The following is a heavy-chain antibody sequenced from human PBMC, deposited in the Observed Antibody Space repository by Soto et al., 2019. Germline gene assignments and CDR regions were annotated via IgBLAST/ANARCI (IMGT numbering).Heavy chain of an antibody. V-gene: IGHV4-31*03. Sequence: QVQLQESGPGLVKPSQTLSLTCTVSGDSISRGGYYWNWLRQHPRKGLEWIGYIYHSGSTIYNPSLKSRVTISVDASEXRLSLELSNVTAADTAVYYCARDGAGAYGLGWFDPWGQGILVTVSS. J-gene: IGHJ5*02. CDR2: IYHSGST. CDR3: ARDGAGAYGLGWFDP. CDR1: GDSISRGGYY. D-gene: IGHD2-21*01.